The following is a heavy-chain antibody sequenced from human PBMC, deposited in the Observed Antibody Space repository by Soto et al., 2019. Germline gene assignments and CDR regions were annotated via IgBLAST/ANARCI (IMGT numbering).Heavy chain of an antibody. Sequence: PSETLSLTCSVSSASLSSSTYYWSWIRQPPGRGPEWIGSIYYSGNTYYKPSLKSRVTISVDTSKNQFSLKLSSVTAADTAVYYCARDRRFGDQNWFDPWAQGTLVTVSS. CDR1: SASLSSSTYY. D-gene: IGHD3-10*01. CDR2: IYYSGNT. J-gene: IGHJ5*02. CDR3: ARDRRFGDQNWFDP. V-gene: IGHV4-39*07.